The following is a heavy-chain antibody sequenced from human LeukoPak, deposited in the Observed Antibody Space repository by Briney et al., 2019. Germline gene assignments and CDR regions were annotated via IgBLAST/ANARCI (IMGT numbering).Heavy chain of an antibody. CDR3: ARLTMVRGVIRSPFDY. CDR1: GGSFSGYY. J-gene: IGHJ4*02. V-gene: IGHV4-34*01. CDR2: INHSGST. Sequence: TLSLTCAVYGGSFSGYYWSWIRQPPGKGLEWIGEINHSGSTNYNPSLKSRVTISVDTSKNQFSLKLSSVTAADTAVYYCARLTMVRGVIRSPFDYWGQGTLVTVSS. D-gene: IGHD3-10*01.